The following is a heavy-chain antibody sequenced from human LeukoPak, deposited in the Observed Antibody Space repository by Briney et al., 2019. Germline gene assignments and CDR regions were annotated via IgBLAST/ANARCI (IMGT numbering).Heavy chain of an antibody. D-gene: IGHD3-10*01. Sequence: GGSLKLSCATSGFTFSGSAIHWVRQASGKGLEWVGRIRSKTDGGTTDYAAPVKGRFTISRDDYTLYLQMNSLKTEDTAVYYCTTDGLVRGGTFDYWGQGTLVTVSS. CDR2: IRSKTDGGTT. V-gene: IGHV3-15*07. CDR1: GFTFSGSA. J-gene: IGHJ4*02. CDR3: TTDGLVRGGTFDY.